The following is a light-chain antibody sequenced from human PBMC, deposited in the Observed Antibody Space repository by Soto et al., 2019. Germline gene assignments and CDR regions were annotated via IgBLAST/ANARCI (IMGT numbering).Light chain of an antibody. Sequence: ERVMTQSPATRSVSPGERATLSCRASQSVSSNLAWYQQKPGQAPRLLIYGASARATDFPPRFSGSGSGTEFNLTISSLQSEDFAIYYCQQYNNWPRTFGQGTKVDIK. CDR3: QQYNNWPRT. J-gene: IGKJ1*01. V-gene: IGKV3-15*01. CDR1: QSVSSN. CDR2: GAS.